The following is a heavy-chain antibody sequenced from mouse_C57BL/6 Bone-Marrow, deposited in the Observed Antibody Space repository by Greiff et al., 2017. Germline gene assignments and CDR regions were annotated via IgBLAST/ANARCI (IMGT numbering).Heavy chain of an antibody. D-gene: IGHD3-2*02. CDR2: ISYDGSN. V-gene: IGHV3-6*01. CDR1: GYSITSCYY. Sequence: DVKLQESGPGLVKPSQSLSLTCSVTGYSITSCYYWNWIRQFPGNKLEWMGYISYDGSNNYNPSLKNRISITRDTSKNQFFLKLNSVTTEDTATYYCARQLRLRGWFAYWGQGTLVTVSA. CDR3: ARQLRLRGWFAY. J-gene: IGHJ3*01.